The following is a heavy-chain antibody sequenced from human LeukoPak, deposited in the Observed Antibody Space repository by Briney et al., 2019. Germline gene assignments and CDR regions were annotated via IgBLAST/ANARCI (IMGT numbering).Heavy chain of an antibody. CDR2: ISSSSSYI. CDR1: GFTFSSYS. J-gene: IGHJ5*02. Sequence: PGGSLRLSCAASGFTFSSYSMNWVRQAPGKGLEWVSSISSSSSYIYYADSVKGRFTISRDNAKNSLYLQMNSLRAEDTAVYYCARGRKPFSGTAIYSGNWFDPWGQGTLVTVSS. CDR3: ARGRKPFSGTAIYSGNWFDP. V-gene: IGHV3-21*01. D-gene: IGHD3-10*02.